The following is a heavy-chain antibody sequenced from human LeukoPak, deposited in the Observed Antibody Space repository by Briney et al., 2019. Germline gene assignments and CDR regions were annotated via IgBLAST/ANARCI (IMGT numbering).Heavy chain of an antibody. D-gene: IGHD2-21*02. Sequence: ASVKVSCKASGYTFTSYAMHWVRQAPGQRLEWMGWINAGNGNTKYSQKFQGRVTITRDTSASTAYMELSSLRSEDTAVYYCAREAYCGGDCYLVDYYYYGMDVWGQGTTVTVSS. CDR2: INAGNGNT. CDR3: AREAYCGGDCYLVDYYYYGMDV. V-gene: IGHV1-3*01. J-gene: IGHJ6*02. CDR1: GYTFTSYA.